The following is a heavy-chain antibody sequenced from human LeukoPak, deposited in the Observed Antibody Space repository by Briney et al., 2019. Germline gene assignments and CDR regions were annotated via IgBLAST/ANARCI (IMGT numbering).Heavy chain of an antibody. CDR2: INPSGGST. CDR3: ASTPGRQDYYYYMGV. V-gene: IGHV1-46*01. J-gene: IGHJ6*03. D-gene: IGHD2-15*01. CDR1: GYTFTSYY. Sequence: ASVKVSCKASGYTFTSYYMHWVRQAPGQGLEWMGIINPSGGSTSYAQKFQGRVTMTRDTSTSTVYMELSSLRSEDTAVYYCASTPGRQDYYYYMGVWAKGPRSPSP.